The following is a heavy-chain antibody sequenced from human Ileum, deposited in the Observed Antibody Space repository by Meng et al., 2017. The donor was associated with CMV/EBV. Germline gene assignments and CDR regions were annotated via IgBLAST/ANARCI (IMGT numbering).Heavy chain of an antibody. CDR3: ARDFNSLAVSAANWFDP. J-gene: IGHJ5*02. CDR2: INPNSGVT. V-gene: IGHV1-2*02. D-gene: IGHD6-19*01. CDR1: GYTFIGYY. Sequence: GQVVKSGVEVKNPGASVKVSCKASGYTFIGYYMHWVRQAPGQGLEWMGWINPNSGVTNYKENFQGRVTMTRDTSIGTAYMELSGLTSDDTAVYYCARDFNSLAVSAANWFDPWGQGTLVTVSS.